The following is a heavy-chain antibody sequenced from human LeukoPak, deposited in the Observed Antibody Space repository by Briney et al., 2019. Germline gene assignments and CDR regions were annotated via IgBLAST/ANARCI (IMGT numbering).Heavy chain of an antibody. D-gene: IGHD6-13*01. J-gene: IGHJ6*03. CDR2: IYYSGST. CDR1: GGSISSSSYY. CDR3: ARVERDSWPNYYYYYMDV. V-gene: IGHV4-39*07. Sequence: SETLSLTCTVSGGSISSSSYYWGWIRQPPGKGLEWIGSIYYSGSTYYNPSLKSRVTISVDTSKNQFSLKLSSVTAADTAVYYCARVERDSWPNYYYYYMDVWGKGTTVTVSS.